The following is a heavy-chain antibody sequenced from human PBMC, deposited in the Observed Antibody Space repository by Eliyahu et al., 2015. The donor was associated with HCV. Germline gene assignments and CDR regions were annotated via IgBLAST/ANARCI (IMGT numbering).Heavy chain of an antibody. CDR1: GFTFGDYA. CDR2: IRSKAYGGTT. Sequence: EVQLVESGGGLVKPGRSLRLSCTASGFTFGDYAMSWFRQAPGKGLEWVGFIRSKAYGGTTEYAASVKGRFTISRDDSKSIAYLQMNSLKTEDTAVYYCTRELPGSCSGGSCYGRFDPWGQGTLVTVSS. D-gene: IGHD2-15*01. V-gene: IGHV3-49*05. CDR3: TRELPGSCSGGSCYGRFDP. J-gene: IGHJ5*02.